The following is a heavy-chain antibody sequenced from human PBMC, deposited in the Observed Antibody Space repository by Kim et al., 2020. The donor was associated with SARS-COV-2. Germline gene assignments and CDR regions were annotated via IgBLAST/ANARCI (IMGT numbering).Heavy chain of an antibody. Sequence: ADSVKGRFTISRDNARHTLYLQMNTLRVEDTAVYYCVRSGSYLTSPFDYWGQGTLVTVSS. CDR3: VRSGSYLTSPFDY. V-gene: IGHV3-74*01. J-gene: IGHJ4*02. D-gene: IGHD1-26*01.